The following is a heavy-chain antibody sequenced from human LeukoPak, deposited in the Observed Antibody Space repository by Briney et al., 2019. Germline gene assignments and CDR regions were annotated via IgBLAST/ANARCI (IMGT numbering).Heavy chain of an antibody. CDR2: IYHSGST. CDR1: GGSISSSNW. V-gene: IGHV4-4*02. Sequence: SETLSLTCAVSGGSISSSNWWSWVRQPPGKGLEWIGEIYHSGSTNYNPSLKSRVTISVDKSKNQFSLKLNSVTAADTAVYYCAGNYYYSSDPAYWGQGTLVTVSS. J-gene: IGHJ4*02. D-gene: IGHD3-22*01. CDR3: AGNYYYSSDPAY.